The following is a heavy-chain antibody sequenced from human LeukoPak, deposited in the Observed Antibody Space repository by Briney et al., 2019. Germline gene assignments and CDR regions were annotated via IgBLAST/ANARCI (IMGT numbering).Heavy chain of an antibody. Sequence: LRLSCAASGFTFSGHWMTWVRQAPGKGLEWIGRIHYSGNTYYNPSLKSRVTIPIDASKNQFSLKLSSVTVADTAVYYCARLSYGDQVTWGQGTLVTVSS. V-gene: IGHV4-30-2*03. J-gene: IGHJ4*02. CDR3: ARLSYGDQVT. CDR2: IHYSGNT. CDR1: GFTFSGHW. D-gene: IGHD4-17*01.